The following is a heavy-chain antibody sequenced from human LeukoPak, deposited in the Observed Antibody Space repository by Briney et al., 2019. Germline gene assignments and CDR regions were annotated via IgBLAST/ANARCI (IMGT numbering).Heavy chain of an antibody. CDR2: INQDGSET. CDR1: GFTFNTYW. V-gene: IGHV3-7*03. Sequence: GGSLRVSCATSGFTFNTYWMTWVRQAPGKGPQWVSHINQDGSETYYVDSVKGRFTISRDNAKNSVYLQMNSLTTEDTALYYCVRDQNWSFDYWGQGTRVTVSS. J-gene: IGHJ4*02. D-gene: IGHD3-3*01. CDR3: VRDQNWSFDY.